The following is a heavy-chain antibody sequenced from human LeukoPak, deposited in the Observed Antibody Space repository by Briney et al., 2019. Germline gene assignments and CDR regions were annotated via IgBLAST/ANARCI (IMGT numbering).Heavy chain of an antibody. CDR2: ISVSGDIT. J-gene: IGHJ3*02. Sequence: GESLRLSCAASGFTYYNYAMSWVRQAPGKGLEWDSGISVSGDITFYADSVKGRFTISRDNSKDTLSLQMKGLRAEDTAVYYCAKHEVYGSGSSLSALEIWGQGTMVSVSA. CDR1: GFTYYNYA. V-gene: IGHV3-23*01. D-gene: IGHD3-10*01. CDR3: AKHEVYGSGSSLSALEI.